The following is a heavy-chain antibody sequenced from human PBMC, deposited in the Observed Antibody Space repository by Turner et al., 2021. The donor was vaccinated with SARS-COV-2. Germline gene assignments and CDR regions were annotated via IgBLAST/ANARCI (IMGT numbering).Heavy chain of an antibody. CDR1: GGSISSSSYY. CDR3: ATPSVSYDSSGYFHFDL. J-gene: IGHJ2*01. CDR2: IYYSGST. D-gene: IGHD3-22*01. Sequence: QLQLQESGPGLVKPSETLSLTCTVSGGSISSSSYYWGWIRQPPGKGLEWMGSIYYSGSTYYNPSLKSRVTISVDTSKNQFSLKLSSVTAADTAVYYCATPSVSYDSSGYFHFDLWGRGTLVTVSS. V-gene: IGHV4-39*01.